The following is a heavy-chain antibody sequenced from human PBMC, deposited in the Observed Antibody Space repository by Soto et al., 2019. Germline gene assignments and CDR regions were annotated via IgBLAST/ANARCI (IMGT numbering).Heavy chain of an antibody. CDR3: VSVEGTPTVTGDYYYYAADA. CDR1: GGTITYYY. CDR2: IFDGARS. V-gene: IGHV4-59*12. Sequence: SETLSLTCTVSGGTITYYYRSWIRQAPKKLLRGRGYIFDGARSNYSPSLKSRVSFSLDKSQNQLFLKLTSVTGADTAIYYCVSVEGTPTVTGDYYYYAADAWGQGTAVTVSS. D-gene: IGHD4-17*01. J-gene: IGHJ6*02.